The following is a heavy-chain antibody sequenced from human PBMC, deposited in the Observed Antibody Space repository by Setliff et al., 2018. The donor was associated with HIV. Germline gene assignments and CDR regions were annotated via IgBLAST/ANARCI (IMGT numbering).Heavy chain of an antibody. V-gene: IGHV3-48*01. J-gene: IGHJ4*02. CDR3: ARDPGGDTSGYLIYYYDY. D-gene: IGHD3-22*01. CDR1: GFTFSSYS. CDR2: ISSE. Sequence: HPGGSLRLSCAASGFTFSSYSMNWVRQAPGKGLEWVSHISSEYYGDSVKGRFTISRDNSKKTLYLQMNSLRAEDTAVYYCARDPGGDTSGYLIYYYDYWGQGTLVTVSS.